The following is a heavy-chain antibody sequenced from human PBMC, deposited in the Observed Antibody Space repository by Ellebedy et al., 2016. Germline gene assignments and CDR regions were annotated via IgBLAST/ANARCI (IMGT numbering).Heavy chain of an antibody. D-gene: IGHD6-6*01. V-gene: IGHV3-30-3*01. CDR3: AAYSSSSVY. Sequence: SLKISCAASGFTFSSYAMHWVRQAPGKGLEWVAVISYDGSNKYYADSVKGRFTISRDNSKNTLYLQMNSLRAEDTAVYYCAAYSSSSVYWGQGTLVTVSS. J-gene: IGHJ4*02. CDR2: ISYDGSNK. CDR1: GFTFSSYA.